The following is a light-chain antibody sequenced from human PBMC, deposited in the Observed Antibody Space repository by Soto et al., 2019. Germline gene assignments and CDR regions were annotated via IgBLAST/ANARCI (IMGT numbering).Light chain of an antibody. CDR1: QSVSSNH. CDR3: QQYGSSPWT. V-gene: IGKV3-20*01. CDR2: GGS. Sequence: PGERATLSCRASQSVSSNHLAWYQQKPGQAPRLLIYGGSSRATGIPDRFSGSGSGTDFTLTISRLEPEDFAVYYCQQYGSSPWTFGHGTKVDIK. J-gene: IGKJ1*01.